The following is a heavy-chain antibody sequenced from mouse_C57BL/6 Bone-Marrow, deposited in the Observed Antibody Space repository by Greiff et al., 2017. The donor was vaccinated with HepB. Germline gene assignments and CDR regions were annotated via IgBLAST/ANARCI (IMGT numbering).Heavy chain of an antibody. CDR2: INPSSGYT. J-gene: IGHJ4*01. V-gene: IGHV1-4*01. D-gene: IGHD2-2*01. Sequence: VKLVESGAELARPGASVKMSCKASGYTFTSYTMHWVQQRPGQGLEWIGYINPSSGYTKYNQKFKDKATLTADKSSSTAYMQLSSLTSEDSAVYYCAKWLFYYAMDYWGQGTSVTVSS. CDR1: GYTFTSYT. CDR3: AKWLFYYAMDY.